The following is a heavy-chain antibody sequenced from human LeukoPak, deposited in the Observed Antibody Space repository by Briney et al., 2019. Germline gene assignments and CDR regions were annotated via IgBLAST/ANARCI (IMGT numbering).Heavy chain of an antibody. CDR2: IYYSGST. V-gene: IGHV4-39*01. CDR1: GGSISSSSYY. Sequence: PSETLSLTCTVSGGSISSSSYYWDWIRQPPGKGLEWIGSIYYSGSTYYNPSLKSRVTISVDTSKNQFSLKLSSVAAADTAVYYCARFFFEYGMDVWGQGTTVTVSS. J-gene: IGHJ6*02. CDR3: ARFFFEYGMDV. D-gene: IGHD3-3*01.